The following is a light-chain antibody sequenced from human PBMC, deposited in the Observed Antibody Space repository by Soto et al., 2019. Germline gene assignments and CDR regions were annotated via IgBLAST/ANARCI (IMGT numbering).Light chain of an antibody. J-gene: IGLJ1*01. Sequence: QSVLTQPPSVSEAPGQRVTISCTRSSSNIGAGYEAHWYQQVPGTAPKLLIYENNNRPSGVPDRFSGSKSGTSASLAITGLQAEDAAEYYCQSYDSSLSGYVFGTGTKLTVL. CDR2: ENN. CDR3: QSYDSSLSGYV. V-gene: IGLV1-40*01. CDR1: SSNIGAGYE.